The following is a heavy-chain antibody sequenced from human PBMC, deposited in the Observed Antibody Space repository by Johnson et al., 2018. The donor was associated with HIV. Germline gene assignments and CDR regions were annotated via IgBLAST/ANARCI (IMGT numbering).Heavy chain of an antibody. CDR1: GFTFSSYG. CDR2: IRYDGSNK. Sequence: QMLLVESGGGVVQPGGSLRLSCAASGFTFSSYGMHWVRQSPGKGLEWMTLIRYDGSNKYYADSVKGRFIISRDNSKNTLYLQLNSLRPEDTAVYYCAREGYYDSSGYYGAFDMWGQGTMVTVSS. V-gene: IGHV3-30*02. CDR3: AREGYYDSSGYYGAFDM. D-gene: IGHD3-22*01. J-gene: IGHJ3*02.